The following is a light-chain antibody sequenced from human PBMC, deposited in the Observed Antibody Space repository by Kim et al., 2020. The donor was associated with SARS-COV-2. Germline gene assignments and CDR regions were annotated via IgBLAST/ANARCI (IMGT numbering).Light chain of an antibody. V-gene: IGKV3-11*01. Sequence: EIVLTQSPATLSLSPGERATLSCRASQSVSSYLAWYQQKPGQAPRLLIYDASNRATGIPARFSGSGSGKDFTLTISSLEPEDFAVYYWQQRSNWPPTFGGGTKVDIK. J-gene: IGKJ4*01. CDR3: QQRSNWPPT. CDR2: DAS. CDR1: QSVSSY.